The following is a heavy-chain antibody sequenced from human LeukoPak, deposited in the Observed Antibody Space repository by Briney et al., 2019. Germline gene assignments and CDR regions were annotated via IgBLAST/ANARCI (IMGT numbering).Heavy chain of an antibody. CDR2: ISGSGDTT. CDR1: GLTFSSYV. D-gene: IGHD3-10*01. Sequence: GSLRFSCAASGLTFSSYVMSWCRRPPGKGLEWGSGISGSGDTTSYADSVKGRFTISRDNSKNTLYLQMNSLRAEDTAVYYCANPGRVSGSYNPFDYWGQGTLVTVSS. V-gene: IGHV3-23*01. J-gene: IGHJ4*02. CDR3: ANPGRVSGSYNPFDY.